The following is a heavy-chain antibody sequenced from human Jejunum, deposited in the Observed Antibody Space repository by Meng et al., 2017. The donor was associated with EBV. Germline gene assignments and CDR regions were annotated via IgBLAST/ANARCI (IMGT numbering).Heavy chain of an antibody. CDR1: GFTLSSYW. J-gene: IGHJ5*02. Sequence: GQRVDSGGGLVQPGDSLRRSCAASGFTLSSYWMHWVRQAPGKGLVWVSRINSDGSKTNYADSVKGRFTTSRDIAKNTLYLQLNSLRADDTAVYYCVRGPPPDTWGQGTLVTVSS. CDR2: INSDGSKT. V-gene: IGHV3-74*01. CDR3: VRGPPPDT.